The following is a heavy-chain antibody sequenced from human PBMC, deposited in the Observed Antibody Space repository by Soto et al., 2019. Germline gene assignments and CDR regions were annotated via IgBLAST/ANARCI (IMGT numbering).Heavy chain of an antibody. J-gene: IGHJ4*02. D-gene: IGHD3-3*01. CDR3: AHRILRTVFGLVTTTAIYFDF. Sequence: QITLNESGPTVVNPAETLTLTCTFSGFSLTTSGVGVGWIRQSPGKAPEWPALIYWDDDKRYSASLKSRLTITKDTSKNQVVLTMASVDPADTATYYCAHRILRTVFGLVTTTAIYFDFWGQGTPVVVSS. V-gene: IGHV2-5*02. CDR1: GFSLTTSGVG. CDR2: IYWDDDK.